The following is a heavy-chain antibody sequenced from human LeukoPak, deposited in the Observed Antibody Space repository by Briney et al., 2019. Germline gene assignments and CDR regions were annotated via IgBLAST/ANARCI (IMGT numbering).Heavy chain of an antibody. CDR3: ARDPRVRGVFRGMDV. Sequence: SDTLSLTCTVSGGSISSGGYYWSWIRQHPGKGLEWIGYIYYSGSTYYNPSLKSRVTISVDTSKNQFSLKLSSVTAADTAVYYCARDPRVRGVFRGMDVWGQGTTVTVSS. CDR2: IYYSGST. D-gene: IGHD3-10*01. J-gene: IGHJ6*02. CDR1: GGSISSGGYY. V-gene: IGHV4-31*03.